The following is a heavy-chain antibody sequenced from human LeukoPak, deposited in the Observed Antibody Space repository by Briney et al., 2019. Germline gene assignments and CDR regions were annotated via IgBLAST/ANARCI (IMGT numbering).Heavy chain of an antibody. D-gene: IGHD3-22*01. CDR2: ISAYSGNT. V-gene: IGHV1-18*01. Sequence: ASVKVSCKASGYTFTSYGISWVRQAPGQGLEWMGWISAYSGNTNYAQKLQGRVTMTTDTSTSTAYMELRSLRSGDTAVYYCAREHYDSSGYYYDDYWGQGTLVTVSS. J-gene: IGHJ4*02. CDR3: AREHYDSSGYYYDDY. CDR1: GYTFTSYG.